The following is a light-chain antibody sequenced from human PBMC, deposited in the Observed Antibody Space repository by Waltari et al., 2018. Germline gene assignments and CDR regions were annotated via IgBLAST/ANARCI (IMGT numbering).Light chain of an antibody. CDR2: GAY. CDR3: QQYGNSPYT. V-gene: IGKV3-20*01. J-gene: IGKJ2*01. Sequence: EIVLTQSPGTQSLSPGDRATLSCRASQTVSRNQLAWYQQKPGQAPRLLIYGAYDRATGIPDRFSGSGSGTDFSLTINILEPEDFAVYYCQQYGNSPYTFGQGSKLEI. CDR1: QTVSRNQ.